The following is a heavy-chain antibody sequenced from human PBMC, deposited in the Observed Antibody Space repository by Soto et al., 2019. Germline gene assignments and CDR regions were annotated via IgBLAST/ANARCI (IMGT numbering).Heavy chain of an antibody. CDR1: GGSISSYY. CDR2: IYHSGST. V-gene: IGHV4-59*12. J-gene: IGHJ3*02. CDR3: ARRRITMIVVVFDAFDI. D-gene: IGHD3-22*01. Sequence: PSETLSLTCTVSGGSISSYYWSWIRQPPGKGLEWIGYIYHSGSTNYNPSLKSRVTISVDKSKNQYSLKLSSVTAADTAVYYCARRRITMIVVVFDAFDIWGQGTMVTVSS.